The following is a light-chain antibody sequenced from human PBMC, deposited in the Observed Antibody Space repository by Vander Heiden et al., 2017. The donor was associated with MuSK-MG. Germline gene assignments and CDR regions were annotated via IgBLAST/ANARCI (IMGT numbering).Light chain of an antibody. CDR2: MVS. J-gene: IGKJ2*01. V-gene: IGKV2-30*01. CDR3: RLGVPWPIT. Sequence: DVVMTQSPLSLPVPLGQPVSISCRPSQSLIYSDGNTYVHCSLLKVGLCPRRLHYMVSNRYSQVPDRSRVTATASEITLKISMVEVQDVRVYSIRLGVPWPITFGQGTKLEIK. CDR1: QSLIYSDGNTY.